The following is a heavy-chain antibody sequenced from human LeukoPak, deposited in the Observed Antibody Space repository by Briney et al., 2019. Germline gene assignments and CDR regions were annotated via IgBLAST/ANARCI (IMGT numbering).Heavy chain of an antibody. D-gene: IGHD3-22*01. CDR3: ARGRHYDSSGYPQGGDAFDI. J-gene: IGHJ3*02. CDR1: GFTVSSDS. V-gene: IGHV3-53*05. Sequence: GGSLRLSCTVSGFTVSSDSMSWARQAPGKGLEWVSFIYSGDTHYSDSVKGRFTISRDHSKNTLYLQMNSLRSEDMAVYYCARGRHYDSSGYPQGGDAFDIWGQGTMVTVSS. CDR2: IYSGDT.